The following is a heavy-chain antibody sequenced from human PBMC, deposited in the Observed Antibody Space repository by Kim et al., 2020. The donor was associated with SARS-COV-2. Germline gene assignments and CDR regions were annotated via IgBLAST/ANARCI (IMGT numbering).Heavy chain of an antibody. CDR3: ARDLGGSSSG. J-gene: IGHJ4*02. V-gene: IGHV4-31*02. D-gene: IGHD6-6*01. CDR2: P. Sequence: PYYNPSLQGRVTMSVDTSKNQFSLKLSSVTAADTAVYYCARDLGGSSSGWGQGTLVTVSS.